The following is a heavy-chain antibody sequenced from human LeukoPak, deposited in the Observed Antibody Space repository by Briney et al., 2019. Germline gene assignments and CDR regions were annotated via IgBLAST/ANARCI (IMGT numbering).Heavy chain of an antibody. D-gene: IGHD4-17*01. CDR1: GGSISSRNW. Sequence: PSETLSLTCAVSGGSISSRNWWSWVRQPPGKGLEWIGEIYHSGSTNYNPSLKSRVTISVDKSKNQFSLKLSSVTAADTAVYYCARANDYGDPLPRYMDVWGQGTLVTVSS. V-gene: IGHV4-4*02. J-gene: IGHJ4*02. CDR2: IYHSGST. CDR3: ARANDYGDPLPRYMDV.